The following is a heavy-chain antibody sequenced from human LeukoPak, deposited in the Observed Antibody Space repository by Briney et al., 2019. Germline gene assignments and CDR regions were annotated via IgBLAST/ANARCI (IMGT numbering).Heavy chain of an antibody. J-gene: IGHJ4*02. D-gene: IGHD1-1*01. CDR2: IYYSGST. V-gene: IGHV4-30-4*01. Sequence: SETLSLTCTVSGGSISSGDYYWSWIRQPPGKGLEWIGYIYYSGSTYYNPSLKSRVTISVDTSKNQFSLKLSSVTAADTAVYYCAGGGGTTPFDYWGQGTLVTVSS. CDR1: GGSISSGDYY. CDR3: AGGGGTTPFDY.